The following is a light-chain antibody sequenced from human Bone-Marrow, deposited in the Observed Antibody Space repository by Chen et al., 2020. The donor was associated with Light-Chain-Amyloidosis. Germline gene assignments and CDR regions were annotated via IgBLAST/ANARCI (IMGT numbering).Light chain of an antibody. CDR2: DDS. J-gene: IGLJ3*02. CDR3: QVWDRSSDRPV. Sequence: SYVLTQPSSVSVAPGPTATIACGGNNIGSTSVHWSQQTPGQAPLLVVYDDSDRPSGIPERLSGSNSGNTATLTISRVEAGDEADHYCQVWDRSSDRPVFGGGTKLTVL. V-gene: IGLV3-21*02. CDR1: NIGSTS.